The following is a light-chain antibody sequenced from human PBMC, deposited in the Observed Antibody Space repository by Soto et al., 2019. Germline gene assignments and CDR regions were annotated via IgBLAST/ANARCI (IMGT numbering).Light chain of an antibody. CDR3: QQYDNLPFT. J-gene: IGKJ3*01. Sequence: DIQMTQSPSSLSASVGDRVTITCQASQDITNFLNWYQQKPGNAPKLLIYDASNLETGVPSRFGGSGSGTDFTFTISSLQPEDIATYYYQQYDNLPFTFGPGTKVDIK. CDR2: DAS. CDR1: QDITNF. V-gene: IGKV1-33*01.